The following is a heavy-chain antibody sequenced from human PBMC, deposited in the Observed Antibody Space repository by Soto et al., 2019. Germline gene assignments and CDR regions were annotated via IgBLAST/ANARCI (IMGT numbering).Heavy chain of an antibody. D-gene: IGHD2-15*01. J-gene: IGHJ4*02. CDR3: AERRGAGGHFDY. CDR1: GFTFSSYA. V-gene: IGHV3-23*01. Sequence: GGSLRLSCAASGFTFSSYAMGWVRQGPGKGLEWVAVVSIGGSTHYADSVRGRFTISRDNSKDTLSLQMNSLTAEDTAVYFCAERRGAGGHFDYWGQGALVTVSS. CDR2: VSIGGST.